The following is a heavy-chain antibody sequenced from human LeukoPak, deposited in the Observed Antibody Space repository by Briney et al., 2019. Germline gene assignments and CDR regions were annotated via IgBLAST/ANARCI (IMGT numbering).Heavy chain of an antibody. CDR2: INPSGGST. D-gene: IGHD4-17*01. CDR3: ASRFAVTTNYYYYGMDV. Sequence: ASVKVSCKASGYTFTSYYMHWVRQAPGQGLEWMGIINPSGGSTSYAQKFQGRVTMTRDTSTSTVYMELSSLRSEDTAVYYCASRFAVTTNYYYYGMDVWGQGTTVTVSS. J-gene: IGHJ6*02. CDR1: GYTFTSYY. V-gene: IGHV1-46*01.